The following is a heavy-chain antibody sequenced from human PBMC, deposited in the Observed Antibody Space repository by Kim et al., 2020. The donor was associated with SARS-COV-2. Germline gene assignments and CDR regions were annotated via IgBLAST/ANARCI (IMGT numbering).Heavy chain of an antibody. V-gene: IGHV4-39*01. CDR1: GGSISSSSYY. J-gene: IGHJ5*02. CDR3: ARHGSTTGNAFDP. CDR2: IYYSGST. Sequence: SETLSLTCTVSGGSISSSSYYWGWIRQPPGKGLEWIGSIYYSGSTYYNPSLKSRVTISVDTSKNQFSLKLSSVTAADTAVYYCARHGSTTGNAFDPWGQG. D-gene: IGHD2-2*01.